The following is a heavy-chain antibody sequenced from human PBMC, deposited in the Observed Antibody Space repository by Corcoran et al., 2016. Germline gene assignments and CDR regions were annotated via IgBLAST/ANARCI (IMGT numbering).Heavy chain of an antibody. J-gene: IGHJ6*02. D-gene: IGHD4-4*01. V-gene: IGHV3-49*04. CDR1: GFAFDTYW. CDR2: IRSKAYGGTT. Sequence: EVQLVESGGGLVQPGGSLRLSCAASGFAFDTYWMNWVRQAPGKGLEWVGFIRSKAYGGTTEYAASVKGRFTISRDDSKSIAYLQMNSLKTEDTAVYYCTREATTPNYYYYYGMDVWGQGTTVTVSS. CDR3: TREATTPNYYYYYGMDV.